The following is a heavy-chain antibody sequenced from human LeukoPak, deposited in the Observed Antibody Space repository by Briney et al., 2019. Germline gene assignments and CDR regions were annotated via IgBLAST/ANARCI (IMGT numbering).Heavy chain of an antibody. D-gene: IGHD3-9*01. V-gene: IGHV3-73*01. CDR2: IRSKANSYAT. Sequence: GGSLRLSCAASGFTFSGSAMHWVRQASGKGLEWVGRIRSKANSYATAYAASVKGRFTISRDDSKNTAYLQMNSLKTEDTAVYYCTRALRYFDPPDYWGQGTLVTVSS. J-gene: IGHJ4*02. CDR1: GFTFSGSA. CDR3: TRALRYFDPPDY.